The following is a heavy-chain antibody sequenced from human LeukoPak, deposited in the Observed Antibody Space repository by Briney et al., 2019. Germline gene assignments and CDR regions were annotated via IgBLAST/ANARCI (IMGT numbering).Heavy chain of an antibody. J-gene: IGHJ4*02. D-gene: IGHD3-10*01. CDR3: ARSYGSGSYHDY. CDR2: FYHGGST. Sequence: SETLSLTCTVSGYSISTGYYWDWIRQPPGKGLEWIGAFYHGGSTYYNPSLKSRVTISVDTSKNQFSLKLSSVTAADTAVYYCARSYGSGSYHDYWGQGTLVTVSS. V-gene: IGHV4-38-2*02. CDR1: GYSISTGYY.